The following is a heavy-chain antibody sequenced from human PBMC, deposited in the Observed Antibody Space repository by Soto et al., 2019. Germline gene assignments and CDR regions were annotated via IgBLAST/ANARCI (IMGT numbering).Heavy chain of an antibody. Sequence: SETLSLTCTVSGGSVSSYWWSWIRQPAGKGLEWIGRIFSSGGTNYNPSLENRVTMSVDTSKNQISLKLRSVTTADTAMYYCASEGLGTSEAPGVYSLLINRLDPWGQGTLVTVSS. CDR1: GGSVSSYW. CDR2: IFSSGGT. D-gene: IGHD2-8*01. J-gene: IGHJ5*02. V-gene: IGHV4-4*07. CDR3: ASEGLGTSEAPGVYSLLINRLDP.